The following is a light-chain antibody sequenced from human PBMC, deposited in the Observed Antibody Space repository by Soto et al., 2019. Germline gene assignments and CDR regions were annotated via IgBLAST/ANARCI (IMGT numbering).Light chain of an antibody. CDR2: DAS. CDR1: QSVGTN. V-gene: IGKV3D-15*01. J-gene: IGKJ1*01. CDR3: QQYNNWPGT. Sequence: ERVMTQSPVTLSVSPGESVTLSCRASQSVGTNLAWYQQKPGQAPSLLIYDASNRATGIPARFSGSGSGTDFTLTISSLEPEECALYYCQQYNNWPGTFGQGTKVDIK.